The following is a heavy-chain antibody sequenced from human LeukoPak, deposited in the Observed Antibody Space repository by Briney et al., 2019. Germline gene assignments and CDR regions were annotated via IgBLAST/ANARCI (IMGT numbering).Heavy chain of an antibody. V-gene: IGHV1-69*06. Sequence: ASVKVSCKASGGTFSSYAISWVRQAPGQGLEWMGGIIPIFGTANYAQKFQGRVTITADKSTSTAYMELSSLRSEDTAVYYCAREGYNAVIDYWGQGTLVTVSS. J-gene: IGHJ4*02. CDR3: AREGYNAVIDY. D-gene: IGHD5-24*01. CDR1: GGTFSSYA. CDR2: IIPIFGTA.